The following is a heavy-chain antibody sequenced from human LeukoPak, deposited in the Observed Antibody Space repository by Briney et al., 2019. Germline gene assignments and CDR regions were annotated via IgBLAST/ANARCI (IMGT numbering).Heavy chain of an antibody. J-gene: IGHJ4*02. V-gene: IGHV4-59*01. Sequence: TPSETLSLTCTVSGGSISSYYWSWIRQPPGKGLEWIGYIYYSGSTNYNPSLKSRVTISVDTSKNQFSLKLSSVTAADTAVYYCARVGPRGDLDYWGQGTLVTVSS. CDR3: ARVGPRGDLDY. D-gene: IGHD3-10*01. CDR1: GGSISSYY. CDR2: IYYSGST.